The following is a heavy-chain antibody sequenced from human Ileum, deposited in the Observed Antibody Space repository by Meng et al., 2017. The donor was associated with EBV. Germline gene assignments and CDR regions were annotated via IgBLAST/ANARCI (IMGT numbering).Heavy chain of an antibody. CDR1: SGSVSSGDYH. CDR2: ILSGST. CDR3: AGGRAGYGGYKT. Sequence: QGQLLGSGPGLVKPSATLSLPCTVSSGSVSSGDYHWSWIRQPPGKGLEWIGYILSGSTNYDPSLTNRVTISVDTSKNHFSLKLTSVTAADTAVYYCAGGRAGYGGYKTWGQGTLVTVSS. J-gene: IGHJ4*02. V-gene: IGHV4-61*03. D-gene: IGHD5-12*01.